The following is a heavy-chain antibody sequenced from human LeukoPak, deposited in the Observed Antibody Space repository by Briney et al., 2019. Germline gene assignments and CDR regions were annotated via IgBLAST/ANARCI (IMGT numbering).Heavy chain of an antibody. D-gene: IGHD7-27*01. J-gene: IGHJ4*02. CDR3: AKRISGAHYSLLDF. V-gene: IGHV3-30*02. CDR2: IRNDGTSK. CDR1: GFTFSTYG. Sequence: PGGSLRLSCAASGFTFSTYGMHWVRQAPGKGLEWVAFIRNDGTSKYYADSAKGRFTVSRDNSKNTVYLQMNSLRPDDTAVYYCAKRISGAHYSLLDFWGQGTLVTVSS.